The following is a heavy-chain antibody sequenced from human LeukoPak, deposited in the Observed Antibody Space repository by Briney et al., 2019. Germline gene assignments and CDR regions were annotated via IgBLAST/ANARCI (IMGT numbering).Heavy chain of an antibody. D-gene: IGHD6-19*01. Sequence: ASVKVSCKASGYTFTSYGISWVRQAPGQGLEWMGWISAYNGNTNYAQKPQGRVTMTTDTSTSTAYMELRSLRSDDTAVYYCARESQWLALSIFDYWGQGTLVTVSS. CDR1: GYTFTSYG. V-gene: IGHV1-18*01. CDR2: ISAYNGNT. J-gene: IGHJ4*02. CDR3: ARESQWLALSIFDY.